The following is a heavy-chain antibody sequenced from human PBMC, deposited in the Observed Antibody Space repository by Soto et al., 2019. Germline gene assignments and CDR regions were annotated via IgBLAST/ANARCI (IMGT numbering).Heavy chain of an antibody. CDR1: GYTFTSYY. Sequence: ASVKVSCKASGYTFTSYYMHWVRQAPGQGLEWMGRINPNSGNTSYAQKFQGRVTMTRDTSTSTAYMELSSLRSDDTAVYYCARDTGSSYYDILTGYFGYWGQGTLVTVSS. CDR3: ARDTGSSYYDILTGYFGY. CDR2: INPNSGNT. V-gene: IGHV1-46*01. D-gene: IGHD3-9*01. J-gene: IGHJ4*02.